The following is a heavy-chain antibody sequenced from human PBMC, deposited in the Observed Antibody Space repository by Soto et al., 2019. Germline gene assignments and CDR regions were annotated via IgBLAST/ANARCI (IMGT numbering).Heavy chain of an antibody. CDR1: GFTFSSYS. V-gene: IGHV3-21*01. D-gene: IGHD2-21*01. Sequence: GGSLRLSCAASGFTFSSYSMNWVRQAPGKGLEWVSSISSSSSYIYYADSVKGRFTISRDNAKNSLYLQMNSLRAEDTAEYYCARDLLFYSRAFDIWGQGTMVTVSS. CDR2: ISSSSSYI. CDR3: ARDLLFYSRAFDI. J-gene: IGHJ3*02.